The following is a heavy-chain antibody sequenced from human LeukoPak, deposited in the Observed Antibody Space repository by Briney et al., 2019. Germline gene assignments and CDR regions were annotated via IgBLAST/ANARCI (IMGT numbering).Heavy chain of an antibody. CDR3: ARDYFDSSDYPQTYYYYYMDV. V-gene: IGHV3-21*01. CDR1: GFTFSRYS. J-gene: IGHJ6*03. D-gene: IGHD3-22*01. Sequence: PGGSLRLSCAASGFTFSRYSMNWVRQAPGKGLEWVASISSTSTFIYSADSVKGRVTISRDTAENSLFLQMNSLRAEDTAIYYCARDYFDSSDYPQTYYYYYMDVWGKGTTVTVSS. CDR2: ISSTSTFI.